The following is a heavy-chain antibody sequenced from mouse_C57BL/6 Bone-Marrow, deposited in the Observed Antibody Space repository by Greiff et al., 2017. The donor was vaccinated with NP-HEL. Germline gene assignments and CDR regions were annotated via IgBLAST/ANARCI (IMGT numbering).Heavy chain of an antibody. Sequence: GGGLVQPKGSLKLSCAASGFSFNTYAMNWVRQAPGKGLEWVARIRSKSNNYATYYADSLKARFTISRDDSESMLYLQMNNLKTEDTAMYYCVRQGYDGYYLDYWGQGTTLTVSS. CDR2: IRSKSNNYAT. CDR1: GFSFNTYA. D-gene: IGHD2-3*01. J-gene: IGHJ2*01. V-gene: IGHV10-1*01. CDR3: VRQGYDGYYLDY.